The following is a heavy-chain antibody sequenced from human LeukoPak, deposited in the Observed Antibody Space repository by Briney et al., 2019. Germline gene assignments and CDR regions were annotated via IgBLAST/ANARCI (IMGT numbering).Heavy chain of an antibody. CDR2: INWNGGST. CDR3: AKARSGSYPQIDY. V-gene: IGHV3-20*04. D-gene: IGHD1-26*01. Sequence: GGSLRLSCAASGFTFGDYVMSWVRQAPGKGLEWVSGINWNGGSTGYADSVKGRFTISRDNSKNTLYLQMNSLRAEDTAVYYCAKARSGSYPQIDYWGQGTLVTVSS. J-gene: IGHJ4*02. CDR1: GFTFGDYV.